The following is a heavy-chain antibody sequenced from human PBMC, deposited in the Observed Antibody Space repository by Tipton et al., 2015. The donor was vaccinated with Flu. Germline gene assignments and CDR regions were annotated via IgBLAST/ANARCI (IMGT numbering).Heavy chain of an antibody. CDR1: GDSISSDYF. CDR2: IHRSGST. CDR3: ATSEYFQH. V-gene: IGHV4-38-2*01. Sequence: TLSLTCAVSGDSISSDYFWGWIRQPPGKGLEWIATIHRSGSTNYNSSLKSRVTISVDTSKNQFSLEMRSVTAADMAVYYCATSEYFQHWGQGTLVTVSS. J-gene: IGHJ1*01.